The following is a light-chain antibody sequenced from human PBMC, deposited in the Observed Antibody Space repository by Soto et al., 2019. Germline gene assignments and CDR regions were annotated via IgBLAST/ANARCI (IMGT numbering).Light chain of an antibody. V-gene: IGLV1-51*01. CDR3: GTWDSTLSAGV. J-gene: IGLJ1*01. CDR1: SSNIGNNY. Sequence: QSVLTQPPSVSAAPGQKVTISCSGSSSNIGNNYVSWYQQFPGTAPKPLIYDNNKRPSGIPDRFSGSKSGTSATLGITGLQTGDEADYYCGTWDSTLSAGVFGTGTKVTAL. CDR2: DNN.